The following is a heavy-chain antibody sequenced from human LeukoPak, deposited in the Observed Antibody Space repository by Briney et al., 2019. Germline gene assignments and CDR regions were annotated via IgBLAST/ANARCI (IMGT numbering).Heavy chain of an antibody. CDR2: IYYSGST. CDR3: ARNRNWFDP. D-gene: IGHD1-14*01. CDR1: GGSISSYY. V-gene: IGHV4-59*01. Sequence: SETLSLTCTVSGGSISSYYWSWIRQPPGKGLEWIGYIYYSGSTNYNPSPKSRVTISVDTTKNQFSLKLSSVTAADTAVYYCARNRNWFDPWGQGTLVTVSS. J-gene: IGHJ5*02.